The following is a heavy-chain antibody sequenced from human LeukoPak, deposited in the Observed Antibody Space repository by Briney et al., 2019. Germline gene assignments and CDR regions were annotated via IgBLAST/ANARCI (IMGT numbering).Heavy chain of an antibody. CDR2: INQDGSEK. Sequence: PGGSLRLSCAASGFSFSSYWMTWVRQAPGKGLEWVANINQDGSEKPYVDSVKGRFTISRDNAKNSLYLQMNSLRAEDTAVYYCARDPTYVIDAFDIWGQGTMVTVSS. D-gene: IGHD2-21*01. V-gene: IGHV3-7*01. CDR3: ARDPTYVIDAFDI. J-gene: IGHJ3*02. CDR1: GFSFSSYW.